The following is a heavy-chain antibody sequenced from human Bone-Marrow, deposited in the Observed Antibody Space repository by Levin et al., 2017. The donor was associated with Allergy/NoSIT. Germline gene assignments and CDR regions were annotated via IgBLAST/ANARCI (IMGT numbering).Heavy chain of an antibody. CDR3: AKIGPSYYYNSGTYYLDY. J-gene: IGHJ4*02. Sequence: RAGGSLRLSCSASGVSVTSYAMHWVRQAPAKGLEWVANINQQGSERHYVDSVKGRFTISRDNGRDEVYLFLKSLRGEDTAVYYCAKIGPSYYYNSGTYYLDYWGQGTPVTVSS. CDR2: INQQGSER. CDR1: GVSVTSYA. D-gene: IGHD3-10*01. V-gene: IGHV3-7*01.